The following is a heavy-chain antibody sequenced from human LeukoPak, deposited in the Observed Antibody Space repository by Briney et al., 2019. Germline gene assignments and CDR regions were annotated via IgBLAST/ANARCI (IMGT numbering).Heavy chain of an antibody. Sequence: GGSLRLSCSASGFTFSSYAMHWVRQAPGKGLEWVAVISYDGSNKYYADSVKGRFTISRDNSKNTLYLQMNSLRAEDTAVYYCARDGPARGYDLWGRGTLVTVSS. CDR1: GFTFSSYA. D-gene: IGHD6-25*01. J-gene: IGHJ2*01. V-gene: IGHV3-30-3*01. CDR2: ISYDGSNK. CDR3: ARDGPARGYDL.